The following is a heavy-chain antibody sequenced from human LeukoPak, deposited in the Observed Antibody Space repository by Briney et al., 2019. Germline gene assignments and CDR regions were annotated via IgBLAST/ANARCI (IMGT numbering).Heavy chain of an antibody. V-gene: IGHV1-69*04. J-gene: IGHJ5*02. D-gene: IGHD5-12*01. Sequence: SVKVSCKASGGTFSSYAISWVRQAPGQGLEWMGRIVPILGIANYAQKFQGRVTITADKSTSTAYMELSSLRSEDTAVYYCARAPTHIVATIGFDPWGQGTLVTVSS. CDR1: GGTFSSYA. CDR3: ARAPTHIVATIGFDP. CDR2: IVPILGIA.